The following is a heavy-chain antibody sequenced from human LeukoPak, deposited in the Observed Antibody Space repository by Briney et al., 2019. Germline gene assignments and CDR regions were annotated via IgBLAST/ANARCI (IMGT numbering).Heavy chain of an antibody. V-gene: IGHV1-69*01. CDR3: ARAGIAAAGTLDY. CDR1: GGTFSSYA. CDR2: IIPIFGTA. Sequence: SVTVSCKASGGTFSSYAISWVRQAPGQGLEWMGGIIPIFGTANYAQKFQGRVTITADESTSTAYMELSSLRSEDTAVYYCARAGIAAAGTLDYWGQGTLVTVSS. J-gene: IGHJ4*02. D-gene: IGHD6-13*01.